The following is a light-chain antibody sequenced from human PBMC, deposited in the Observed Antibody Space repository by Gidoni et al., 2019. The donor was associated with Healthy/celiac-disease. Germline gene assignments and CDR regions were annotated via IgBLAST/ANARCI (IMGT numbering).Light chain of an antibody. CDR1: QSISTW. Sequence: DIQMTQSPSTLSASVGDRVTITCRASQSISTWLAWYQQKPGKAPKLLIYDASSLESGVPSRFSGSGSGTDFTLTISSLRPDDFAAYYCQQYKSLSLTFGGGTKVEIK. CDR3: QQYKSLSLT. CDR2: DAS. V-gene: IGKV1-5*01. J-gene: IGKJ4*02.